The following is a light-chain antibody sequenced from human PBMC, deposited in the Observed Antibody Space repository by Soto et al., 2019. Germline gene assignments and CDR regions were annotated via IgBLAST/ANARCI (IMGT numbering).Light chain of an antibody. V-gene: IGKV3-20*01. Sequence: EIVLTQSAGTLSLSPGERATLSCMASQSISSSYLAWYQQKPGQAPRLLIYAASSRATGIPDRFSGSGSGTDFTLTISRLEPEDFAVYYCQQYGSSSYTFGQGTQLEIK. CDR2: AAS. J-gene: IGKJ2*01. CDR1: QSISSSY. CDR3: QQYGSSSYT.